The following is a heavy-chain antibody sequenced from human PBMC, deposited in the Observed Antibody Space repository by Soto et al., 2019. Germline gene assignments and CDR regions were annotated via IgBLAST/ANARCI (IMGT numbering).Heavy chain of an antibody. J-gene: IGHJ5*02. Sequence: SVEVSCKASGGTFRSCAISWVRQAPGQGLEWMGGIIPIFGTANDAQKFQGRVTITADESTSTDYMELSSLRSEDTAVYYCALMVRGVIITDNNWFDPWGQGTLVTVSS. CDR3: ALMVRGVIITDNNWFDP. CDR2: IIPIFGTA. D-gene: IGHD3-10*01. CDR1: GGTFRSCA. V-gene: IGHV1-69*13.